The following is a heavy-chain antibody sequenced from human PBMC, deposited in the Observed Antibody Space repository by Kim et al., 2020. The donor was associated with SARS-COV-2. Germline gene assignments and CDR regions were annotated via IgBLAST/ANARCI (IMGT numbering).Heavy chain of an antibody. D-gene: IGHD3-10*01. CDR3: ARCNSYYYGSGSRWGVFDY. J-gene: IGHJ4*02. V-gene: IGHV4-31*02. Sequence: RRVTISVDTSKNQFSLKLSSVTAADTAVYYCARCNSYYYGSGSRWGVFDYWGQGTLVTVSS.